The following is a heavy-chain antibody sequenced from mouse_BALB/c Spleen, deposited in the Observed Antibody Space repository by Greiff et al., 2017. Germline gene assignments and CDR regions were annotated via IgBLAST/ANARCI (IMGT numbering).Heavy chain of an antibody. CDR2: ISDGGSYT. J-gene: IGHJ3*01. V-gene: IGHV5-4*02. D-gene: IGHD2-1*01. CDR1: GFTFSDYY. CDR3: ARVGKLAY. Sequence: EVQVVESGGGLVKPGGSLKLSCAASGFTFSDYYMYWVRQTPEKRLEWVATISDGGSYTYYPDSVKGRFTISRDNAKNNLYPQMSSLKSEDTAMYYCARVGKLAYWGQGTLVTVSA.